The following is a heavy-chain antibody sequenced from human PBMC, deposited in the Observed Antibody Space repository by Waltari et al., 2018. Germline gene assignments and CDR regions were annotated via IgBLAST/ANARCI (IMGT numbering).Heavy chain of an antibody. CDR1: GFAVNRNY. D-gene: IGHD3-16*01. Sequence: EMQLVESEGGLVQPGGSLTLSCTASGFAVNRNYMRWVRQAPGKGPEWVSVLYSDGRTFYADSVKGRFTISRHDSKNTLYLQLNSLTPDDTAVYYCARGFTLILGPWGQGALVTVSS. CDR2: LYSDGRT. J-gene: IGHJ5*02. CDR3: ARGFTLILGP. V-gene: IGHV3-53*04.